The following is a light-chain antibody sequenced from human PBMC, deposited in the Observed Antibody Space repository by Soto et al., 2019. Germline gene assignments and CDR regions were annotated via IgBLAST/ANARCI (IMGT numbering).Light chain of an antibody. CDR1: SSDVGSYNR. Sequence: QSALTQPPSVSGSPGQSVTISCTGTSSDVGSYNRVSWYQQPPGTAPKLMIYEVSNRPSGVPDRLSGSKYDNTASLTIPGLQAEDEADYYCSFYTSSSTAVVFGAGTKLTVL. J-gene: IGLJ2*01. CDR2: EVS. CDR3: SFYTSSSTAVV. V-gene: IGLV2-18*01.